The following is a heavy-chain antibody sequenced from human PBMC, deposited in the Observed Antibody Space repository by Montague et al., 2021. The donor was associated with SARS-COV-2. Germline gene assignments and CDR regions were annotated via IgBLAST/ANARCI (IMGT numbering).Heavy chain of an antibody. CDR2: IYYSGST. CDR3: AREVSGSYYNGWFDP. V-gene: IGHV4-59*01. J-gene: IGHJ5*02. CDR1: GGSISSYY. D-gene: IGHD3-10*01. Sequence: SETLSLTCTVSGGSISSYYWSWIRQPPGKGLEWIGYIYYSGSTXXXPSXXXRVTISVDTSKNQFSLKLGSVTAADTAVYYSAREVSGSYYNGWFDPWGQGTLVTVSS.